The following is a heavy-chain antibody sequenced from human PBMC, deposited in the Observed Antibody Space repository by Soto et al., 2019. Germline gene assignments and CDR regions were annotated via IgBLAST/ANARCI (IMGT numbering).Heavy chain of an antibody. Sequence: GGSLRLSCAASGFTFSSYGMHWVRQAPGKGLEWVAVISYDGSNKYYADSVKGRFTISRDNSKNTLYLQMDSLRAEDTAVYYCAKDDCSSTSCPPYYYYYYGMDVWGQGTTVTVSS. J-gene: IGHJ6*02. V-gene: IGHV3-30*18. D-gene: IGHD2-2*01. CDR3: AKDDCSSTSCPPYYYYYYGMDV. CDR2: ISYDGSNK. CDR1: GFTFSSYG.